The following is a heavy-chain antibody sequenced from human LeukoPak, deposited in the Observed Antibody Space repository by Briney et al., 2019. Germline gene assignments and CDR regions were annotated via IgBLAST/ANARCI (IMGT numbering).Heavy chain of an antibody. CDR2: INHSGST. Sequence: PSETLSLICAVYGGSFSGYYWSWIRQPPGKGLEWIGEINHSGSTNYNPSLKSRVTISVDTSKNQFSLKLSSVTAADTAVYYCAREGRWLVPGLDYWGQGTLVTVSS. CDR1: GGSFSGYY. D-gene: IGHD6-19*01. CDR3: AREGRWLVPGLDY. V-gene: IGHV4-34*01. J-gene: IGHJ4*02.